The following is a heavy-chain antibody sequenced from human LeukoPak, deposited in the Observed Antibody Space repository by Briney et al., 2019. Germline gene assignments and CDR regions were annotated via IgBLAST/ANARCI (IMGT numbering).Heavy chain of an antibody. CDR1: GFTFGDYA. CDR2: IRGKAYGGTT. V-gene: IGHV3-49*04. D-gene: IGHD3-22*01. CDR3: TRVSYYYDSSGYWPHDY. Sequence: GGSLRLSCTASGFTFGDYAMSWVRQAPGKGLEWVGFIRGKAYGGTTEYAASVKGRFTISRDDSKSIAYLQMNSLKTEDTAVYYCTRVSYYYDSSGYWPHDYWGQGTLVTVSS. J-gene: IGHJ4*02.